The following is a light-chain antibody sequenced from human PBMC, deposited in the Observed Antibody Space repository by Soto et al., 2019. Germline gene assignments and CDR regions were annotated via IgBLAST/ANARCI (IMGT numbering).Light chain of an antibody. CDR2: DAS. CDR1: QSVSSY. CDR3: QQRSNWPPWT. V-gene: IGKV3-11*01. Sequence: EIVLTQSPATLSLSPGERATLSCRASQSVSSYLAWYQQKPGQAPRLLIYDASNRATGIPARFSDSGSGTDVTLTNSSLEPEDFAVYYCQQRSNWPPWTFGQGTKVEIK. J-gene: IGKJ1*01.